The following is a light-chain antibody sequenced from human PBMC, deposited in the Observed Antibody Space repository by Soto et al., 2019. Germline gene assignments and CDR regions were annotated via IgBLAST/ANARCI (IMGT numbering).Light chain of an antibody. Sequence: EIQMTQSPSSLSASVGDRVTITCRASQNIINYLNWYQQKPGKAPQLLIYVASRLESGVPSRFSGSGSGTEFTLTISSLQPDDFATYYCQQYNSYSPITFGQGTRLEI. CDR2: VAS. CDR1: QNIINY. CDR3: QQYNSYSPIT. J-gene: IGKJ5*01. V-gene: IGKV1-5*01.